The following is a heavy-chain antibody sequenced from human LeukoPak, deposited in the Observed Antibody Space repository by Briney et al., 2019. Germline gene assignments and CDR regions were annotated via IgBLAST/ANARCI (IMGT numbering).Heavy chain of an antibody. CDR3: ARQQLGFNWFDP. J-gene: IGHJ5*02. V-gene: IGHV4-59*01. CDR1: GGSISSYY. CDR2: IYYSGST. D-gene: IGHD6-13*01. Sequence: SETLSFTCTVSGGSISSYYWSWIRQPPGKGLEWIGYIYYSGSTNYNPSLKSRVTISVDTSKNQFSLKLSSVTAADTAVYYCARQQLGFNWFDPWGQGTLVTVSS.